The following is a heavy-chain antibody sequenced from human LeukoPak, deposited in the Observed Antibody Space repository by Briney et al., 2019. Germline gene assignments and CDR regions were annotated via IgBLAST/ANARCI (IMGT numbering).Heavy chain of an antibody. Sequence: SGGSLRLSCAASGFTFSSYEMNWVRQAPGKGLEWVSYISSSGSTIYYTDSVKGRFTISRDNAKNSLYLQMNSLRAEDTAVYYCARELLRSMDVWGKGTTVTISP. D-gene: IGHD5/OR15-5a*01. CDR1: GFTFSSYE. J-gene: IGHJ6*04. V-gene: IGHV3-48*03. CDR2: ISSSGSTI. CDR3: ARELLRSMDV.